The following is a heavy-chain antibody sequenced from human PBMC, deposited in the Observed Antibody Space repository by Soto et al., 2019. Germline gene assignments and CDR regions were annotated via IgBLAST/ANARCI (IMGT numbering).Heavy chain of an antibody. Sequence: GGSLRLSCSGSGFAFGDKGLNWVRHAPGKGLEWIGLIRGKSYSATTEYAASVRGRFTISRDDSKSIVYLQMNSLKSEDTAVYYCVYSSSSGYYLFVMDVWGQGVTVTVSS. CDR2: IRGKSYSATT. CDR3: VYSSSSGYYLFVMDV. D-gene: IGHD6-6*01. CDR1: GFAFGDKG. V-gene: IGHV3-49*04. J-gene: IGHJ6*01.